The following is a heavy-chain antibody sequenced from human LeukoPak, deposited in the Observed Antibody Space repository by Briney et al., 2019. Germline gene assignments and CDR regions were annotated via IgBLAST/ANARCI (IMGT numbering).Heavy chain of an antibody. CDR1: GGSFSGYY. CDR2: INHSGST. CDR3: ARQSGNHYAMDV. V-gene: IGHV4-34*01. D-gene: IGHD1-1*01. J-gene: IGHJ6*02. Sequence: SETLSLTCAVYGGSFSGYYWSWIRQPPGKGLEWIGEINHSGSTNYNPSLKSRVTISVDTSKNQLSLKLSSVTAADTAVYYCARQSGNHYAMDVWGQGTTVIVSS.